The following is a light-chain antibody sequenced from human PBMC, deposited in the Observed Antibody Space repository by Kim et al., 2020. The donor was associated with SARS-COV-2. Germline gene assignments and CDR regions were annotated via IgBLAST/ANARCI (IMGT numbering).Light chain of an antibody. CDR1: GSDVGAYTY. V-gene: IGLV2-11*01. CDR2: SVT. CDR3: CSFAGMYTHV. Sequence: QSALTQPRSVSGSPGQSVTISCTGTGSDVGAYTYISWYQQHTGKAPKLIIYSVTERPSGVPDRFSGSKSGPTASLTISGLQADDEDDYYCCSFAGMYTHVFGGGTKVTVL. J-gene: IGLJ3*02.